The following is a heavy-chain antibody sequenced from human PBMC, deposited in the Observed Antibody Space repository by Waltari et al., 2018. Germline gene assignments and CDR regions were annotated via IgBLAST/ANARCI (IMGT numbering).Heavy chain of an antibody. CDR3: AKDISSSGSYYLSAFDI. Sequence: EVQLVESGGVVVQPGGSLRLSCAASGFTFDDYAMHWVRQAPGKGLEWVSLISLDGGSTYYADSVKGRFTISRDNSKNSLYLQMNSLRAEDTALYYCAKDISSSGSYYLSAFDIWGQGTMVTVSS. V-gene: IGHV3-43D*04. CDR2: ISLDGGST. J-gene: IGHJ3*02. CDR1: GFTFDDYA. D-gene: IGHD1-26*01.